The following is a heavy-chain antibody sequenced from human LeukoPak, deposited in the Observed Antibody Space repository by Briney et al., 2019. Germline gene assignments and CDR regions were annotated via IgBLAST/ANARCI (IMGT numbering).Heavy chain of an antibody. V-gene: IGHV3-30*04. J-gene: IGHJ4*02. D-gene: IGHD3-22*01. CDR1: GFTFSSYA. CDR3: ARHVVAVGFDY. Sequence: GRSLRLSCAASGFTFSSYAMHWVRQAPGKGLEWVAVISYDGSNKYYADSVKGRFTISRDNSKNTLYLQMNSLRAEDTAVYYCARHVVAVGFDYWGQGTLVTVSS. CDR2: ISYDGSNK.